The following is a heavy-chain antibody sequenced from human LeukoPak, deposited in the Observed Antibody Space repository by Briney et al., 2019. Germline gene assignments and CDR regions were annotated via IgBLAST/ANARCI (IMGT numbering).Heavy chain of an antibody. V-gene: IGHV4-34*01. J-gene: IGHJ5*02. CDR1: GGSFSGYY. Sequence: SETLSLTCAVYGGSFSGYYWKWIRQPPGKGLEWIGEINHSGSTNYNPSLKSRVTIPVDTSKNQFSLKLSSVTDADTAVYYCARGDYGNWFDPWGQGTLVTVSS. CDR2: INHSGST. D-gene: IGHD4/OR15-4a*01. CDR3: ARGDYGNWFDP.